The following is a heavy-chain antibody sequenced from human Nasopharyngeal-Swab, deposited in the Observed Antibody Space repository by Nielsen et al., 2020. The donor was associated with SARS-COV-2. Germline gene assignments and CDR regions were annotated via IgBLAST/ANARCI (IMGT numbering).Heavy chain of an antibody. CDR1: GFTFDDHA. V-gene: IGHV3-9*01. CDR3: AKALLPDYDILTGYYLGGYYYGMDV. CDR2: ISWNSGSI. Sequence: SLKISCAASGFTFDDHAMHWVRQAPGKGLEWVSGISWNSGSIGYADSVKGRFTISRDNAKNSLYLQMNSLRAEDTALYYCAKALLPDYDILTGYYLGGYYYGMDVWSQGTTVTVSS. J-gene: IGHJ6*02. D-gene: IGHD3-9*01.